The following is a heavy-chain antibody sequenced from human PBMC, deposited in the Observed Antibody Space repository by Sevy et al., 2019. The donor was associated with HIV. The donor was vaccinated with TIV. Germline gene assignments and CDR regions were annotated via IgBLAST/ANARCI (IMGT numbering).Heavy chain of an antibody. CDR3: AKDGAPYCTGGICFPYWYFDL. CDR1: GFTFSTYA. D-gene: IGHD2-8*02. Sequence: GGSLRLSCAASGFTFSTYAMGWVRQAPGNGLEWVSGISNSGNDIYYAGSVEGRFTISRDNSKSTLFLEMNNLRAEDTAVYYCAKDGAPYCTGGICFPYWYFDLWGRGALVTVSS. J-gene: IGHJ2*01. CDR2: ISNSGNDI. V-gene: IGHV3-23*01.